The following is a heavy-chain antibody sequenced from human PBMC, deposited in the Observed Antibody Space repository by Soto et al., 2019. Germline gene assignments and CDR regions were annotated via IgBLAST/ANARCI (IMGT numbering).Heavy chain of an antibody. CDR1: ADFDSADH. CDR3: ARGIDPSITNFLDP. Sequence: SGTLCHRCFFSADFDSADHWGCLLQCPGEGLEWIAYTSYTVNTTYNPSLQSRVTISLDTSKSQLSLKLTSMTAADTAVYYWARGIDPSITNFLDPWGKRTLVTVAS. V-gene: IGHV4-59*02. D-gene: IGHD1-20*01. J-gene: IGHJ5*02. CDR2: TSYTVNT.